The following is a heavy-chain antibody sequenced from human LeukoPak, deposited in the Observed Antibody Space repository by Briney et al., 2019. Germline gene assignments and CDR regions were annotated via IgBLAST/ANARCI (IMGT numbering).Heavy chain of an antibody. V-gene: IGHV3-23*01. CDR1: GFIFDKHA. D-gene: IGHD4/OR15-4a*01. CDR3: AKERDYGPADY. Sequence: GGSLRLSCAASGFIFDKHAMSWVRQAPGKGLEWVSGLSGSGSSTDYADSVKGRFTVSRDNSKNTLFLQMNSLRAEDTAIYYCAKERDYGPADYWGQGTLVTVSS. J-gene: IGHJ4*02. CDR2: LSGSGSST.